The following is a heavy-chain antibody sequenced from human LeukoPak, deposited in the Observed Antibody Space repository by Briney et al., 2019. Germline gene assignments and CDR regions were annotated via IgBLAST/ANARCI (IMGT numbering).Heavy chain of an antibody. D-gene: IGHD4-17*01. CDR3: ARGTMTTVTYYFDY. CDR2: INHSGST. CDR1: GGSFSGYY. J-gene: IGHJ4*02. Sequence: SETLSLTCAVYGGSFSGYYWSWIRQPPGKGLEWIGEINHSGSTNYNPSLKSRLTISVDTSKNQFSLKLSSVTAADTAVYYCARGTMTTVTYYFDYWGQGTLVTVSS. V-gene: IGHV4-34*01.